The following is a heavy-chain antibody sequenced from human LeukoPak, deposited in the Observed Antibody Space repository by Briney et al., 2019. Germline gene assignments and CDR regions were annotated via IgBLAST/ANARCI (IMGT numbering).Heavy chain of an antibody. J-gene: IGHJ5*02. D-gene: IGHD4-23*01. V-gene: IGHV4-30-4*01. CDR1: GGSISSGDYY. CDR3: ARASGNPRLWFDP. Sequence: SQTLSLTCTVSGGSISSGDYYWSWIRQPPGKGLEWIGYIYYSGSTYYNPSLKSRVTISVDTSKNQFSLKLSSVTAADTAVYYCARASGNPRLWFDPWGQGTLVTVPS. CDR2: IYYSGST.